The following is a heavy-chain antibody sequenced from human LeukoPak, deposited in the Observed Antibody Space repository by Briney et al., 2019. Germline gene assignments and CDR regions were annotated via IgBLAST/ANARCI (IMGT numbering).Heavy chain of an antibody. V-gene: IGHV1-2*02. CDR3: ARVPIARLEPNTRNYYYYYYMDV. CDR1: GYTFSGYY. D-gene: IGHD1-1*01. CDR2: INPNSGGT. J-gene: IGHJ6*03. Sequence: VASVKVSCKASGYTFSGYYMHWVRQAPGQGLEWMGWINPNSGGTNYAQKFQGRVTMTRDTSISTAYMELSRLRSDDTAVYYCARVPIARLEPNTRNYYYYYYMDVWGKGTTVTVSS.